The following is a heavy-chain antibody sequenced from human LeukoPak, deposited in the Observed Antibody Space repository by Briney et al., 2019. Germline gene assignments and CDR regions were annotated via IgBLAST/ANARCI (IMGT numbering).Heavy chain of an antibody. V-gene: IGHV4-59*01. J-gene: IGHJ5*02. Sequence: PSETLSLTCTVSGGSISSYYWSWIRQPPGKGLEWIGYIYYSGSTNYNPSLKSRVTISVDTSKNQFSLKLSSVTAADTAVYYCARESWGSWFDPWGQGTLVTVSS. CDR3: ARESWGSWFDP. CDR2: IYYSGST. D-gene: IGHD3-16*01. CDR1: GGSISSYY.